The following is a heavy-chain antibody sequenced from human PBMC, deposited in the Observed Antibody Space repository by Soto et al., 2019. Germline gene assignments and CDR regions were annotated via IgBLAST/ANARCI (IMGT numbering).Heavy chain of an antibody. CDR1: GDSFSKYT. Sequence: SVKVSCKASGDSFSKYTVNWVRQAPRQGLEWVGGVIPRFGTTNFAPTLQGRVTITADQSMNTVYMELNSLRSEDTALYYCARGRGLYNSGRSQLDSWGQGTLVTVSS. J-gene: IGHJ4*02. V-gene: IGHV1-69*13. D-gene: IGHD1-1*01. CDR2: VIPRFGTT. CDR3: ARGRGLYNSGRSQLDS.